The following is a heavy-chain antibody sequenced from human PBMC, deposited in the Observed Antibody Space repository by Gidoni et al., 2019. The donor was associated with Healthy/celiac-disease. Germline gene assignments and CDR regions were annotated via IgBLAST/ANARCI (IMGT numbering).Heavy chain of an antibody. J-gene: IGHJ6*02. Sequence: EVQLVESGGGLVQPGGSLKLSCAASGFTFIGSAMHWVRQASGKGLEWVGRIRSKANSYATAYAASVKGRFTISRDDSKNTAYLQMNSLKTEDTAVYYCTRHEDNYYGMDVWGQGTTVTVSS. V-gene: IGHV3-73*02. CDR2: IRSKANSYAT. CDR3: TRHEDNYYGMDV. CDR1: GFTFIGSA.